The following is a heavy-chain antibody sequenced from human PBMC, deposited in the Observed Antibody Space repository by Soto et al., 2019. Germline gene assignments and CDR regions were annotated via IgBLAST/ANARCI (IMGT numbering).Heavy chain of an antibody. CDR3: ARRDRYSGTYVDF. CDR2: IFYSGST. Sequence: QVQLQESGPGLVKPSETLSLTCTVSGDSMSNYYWYWIRQPPGKGLEWIGYIFYSGSTNYNPSLKSRVTMSVDTSKNQFSLKLSSVAAADTAVYYCARRDRYSGTYVDFWGQGILVTVSS. J-gene: IGHJ4*02. CDR1: GDSMSNYY. V-gene: IGHV4-59*08. D-gene: IGHD1-26*01.